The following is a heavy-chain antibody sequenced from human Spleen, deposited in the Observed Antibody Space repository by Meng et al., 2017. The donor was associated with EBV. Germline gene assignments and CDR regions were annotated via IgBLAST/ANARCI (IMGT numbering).Heavy chain of an antibody. J-gene: IGHJ3*02. CDR2: VDPEDGET. CDR1: GYIFIGSY. D-gene: IGHD1-26*01. CDR3: AKSPSRRLVGILNHDPFDI. Sequence: VQLGPSVVEVKKAGTTVKISCKIFGYIFIGSYIHCVKQAPGKGLEWMGLVDPEDGETTYGEKFQGRVTITADTSTDTAYMELSSLRFTDSAVYYCAKSPSRRLVGILNHDPFDIWGQGTMVTVSS. V-gene: IGHV1-69-2*01.